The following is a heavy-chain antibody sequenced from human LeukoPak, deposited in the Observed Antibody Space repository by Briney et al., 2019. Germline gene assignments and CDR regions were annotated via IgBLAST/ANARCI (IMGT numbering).Heavy chain of an antibody. Sequence: PSETLSLTCTVSGGSISSGDYYWSWIRQPPGKGLEWIRYIYYSGSTYYNPTLKSRVTISVDTSNNQISLKLSSVTAADTAVYYCARDLPALVPVYWGQRTLVTVSS. CDR3: ARDLPALVPVY. V-gene: IGHV4-30-4*01. CDR2: IYYSGST. CDR1: GGSISSGDYY. D-gene: IGHD5-18*01. J-gene: IGHJ4*02.